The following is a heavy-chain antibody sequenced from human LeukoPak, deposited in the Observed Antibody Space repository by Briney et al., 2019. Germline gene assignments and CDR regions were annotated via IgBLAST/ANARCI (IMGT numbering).Heavy chain of an antibody. D-gene: IGHD3-3*01. CDR1: GGSISSSTYY. Sequence: SETLSLTCTVSGGSISSSTYYWGWIRQPPGKGLEWIGNVYYSGSTSYNPSLKSRVTMSVDTSKNQFSLKLSSVTAADTAVYYCARDSYYDFWSGFYYMDVWGKGTTVTVSS. CDR3: ARDSYYDFWSGFYYMDV. J-gene: IGHJ6*03. CDR2: VYYSGST. V-gene: IGHV4-39*07.